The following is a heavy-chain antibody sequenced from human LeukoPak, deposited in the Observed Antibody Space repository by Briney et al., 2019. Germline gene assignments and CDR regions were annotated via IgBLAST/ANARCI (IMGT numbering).Heavy chain of an antibody. Sequence: SETLSLTCAVYGGSFSGYYWSWIRQPPGKGLEWIGEINHSGSTNYNPSLKSRVTISVDTSKNQFSLKLSSVTAADAAVYYCARGGCSSTSCYSLSYYFDYWGQGTLVTVSS. V-gene: IGHV4-34*01. CDR1: GGSFSGYY. D-gene: IGHD2-2*02. CDR2: INHSGST. CDR3: ARGGCSSTSCYSLSYYFDY. J-gene: IGHJ4*02.